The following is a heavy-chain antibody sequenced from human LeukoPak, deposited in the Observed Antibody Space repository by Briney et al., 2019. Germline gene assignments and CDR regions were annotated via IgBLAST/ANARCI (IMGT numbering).Heavy chain of an antibody. CDR1: GGSISSYY. CDR2: IYYSGST. CDR3: ARRPRAGWFDP. J-gene: IGHJ5*02. Sequence: SETLSLTCTVSGGSISSYYWSWIRQPPGKGLEWIGSIYYSGSTNYNPSLKSRVTISVDTSKNQFSLKLSSVTAADTAVYYCARRPRAGWFDPWGQGTLVTVSS. V-gene: IGHV4-59*08.